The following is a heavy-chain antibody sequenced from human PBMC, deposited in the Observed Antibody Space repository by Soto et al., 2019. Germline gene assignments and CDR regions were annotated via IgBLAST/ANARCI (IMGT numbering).Heavy chain of an antibody. CDR2: ISSSSDST. CDR3: ARGGVKGTTSRGQVYN. CDR1: GFTFSDYY. J-gene: IGHJ4*02. V-gene: IGHV3-11*06. Sequence: QVQVVESGAGLVKPGGSLRLSCAASGFTFSDYYMSWIRQAPGKGLEWVSFISSSSDSTKYADSVKGRFTISRDNAKNSLYLQLNSLRAEDTAVYYCARGGVKGTTSRGQVYNWGQGTLVTVSS. D-gene: IGHD1-7*01.